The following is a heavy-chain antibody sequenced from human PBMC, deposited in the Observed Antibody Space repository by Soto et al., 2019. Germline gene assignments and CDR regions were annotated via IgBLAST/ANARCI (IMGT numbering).Heavy chain of an antibody. D-gene: IGHD1-7*01. Sequence: ASVKVSCKASGYTFTSYAMHWVRQAPGQRLEWMGWINAGNGNTKYSQKFQGGVTITRDTSASTAYMELSSLRSEDTAVYYCARDSLVLSGNYFFYNYWGQGNLVTVSS. CDR1: GYTFTSYA. CDR3: ARDSLVLSGNYFFYNY. J-gene: IGHJ4*02. CDR2: INAGNGNT. V-gene: IGHV1-3*01.